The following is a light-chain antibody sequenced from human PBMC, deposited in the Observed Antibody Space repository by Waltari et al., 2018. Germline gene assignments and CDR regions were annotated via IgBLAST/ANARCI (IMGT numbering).Light chain of an antibody. V-gene: IGKV1-33*01. J-gene: IGKJ3*01. CDR3: QQYYNLLT. CDR2: DAS. CDR1: QDISNY. Sequence: DIQMNQSPSFLSASVVARVPITCQASQDISNYLNWYQQKPGKAPKLLVYDASNVETGVPSRFSGSGSGTDFTFTISSLQPEDIATYYCQQYYNLLTFGPGTKVDIK.